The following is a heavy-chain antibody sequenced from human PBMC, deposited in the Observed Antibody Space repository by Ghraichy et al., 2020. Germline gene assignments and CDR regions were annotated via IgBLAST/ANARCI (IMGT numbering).Heavy chain of an antibody. CDR3: AKNIVATGKNLYYYYGMDV. J-gene: IGHJ6*02. V-gene: IGHV3-7*01. CDR1: GFSFSGYW. Sequence: LSLTCAASGFSFSGYWMSWVRQAPGKGLEWVASIKQDGSEKIYVDSVKGRFTISRDNARNSLYLQMNSLRAEDTAMYYCAKNIVATGKNLYYYYGMDVWDQGTMVTVSS. CDR2: IKQDGSEK. D-gene: IGHD5-12*01.